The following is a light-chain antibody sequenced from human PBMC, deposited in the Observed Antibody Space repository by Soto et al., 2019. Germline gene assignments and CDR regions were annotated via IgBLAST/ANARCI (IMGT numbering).Light chain of an antibody. CDR1: QDSTKY. V-gene: IGKV1-9*01. CDR3: QQLSSYPST. J-gene: IGKJ4*01. Sequence: IQLTQSPSSLSASVGDRVTITCRASQDSTKYLAWYQQKPGKAPNLLIYDASTLHSGVPSRVSGSGSGTDFTLTVSGLQPEEFATYYCQQLSSYPSTFGGGTKVDI. CDR2: DAS.